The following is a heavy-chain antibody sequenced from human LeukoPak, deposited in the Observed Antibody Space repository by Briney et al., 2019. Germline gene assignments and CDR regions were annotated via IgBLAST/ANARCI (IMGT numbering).Heavy chain of an antibody. V-gene: IGHV3-23*01. CDR2: ISGSGGST. CDR1: GFSFRKYW. D-gene: IGHD3-22*01. J-gene: IGHJ4*02. Sequence: PGGSLRLSCAASGFSFRKYWMQWVRQAPGKGLVWVSAISGSGGSTYYADSVKGRFTISRDNSKNTLYLQMNSLRAEDTAVYYCAKRSGKVVVTLPDYWGQGTLVTVSS. CDR3: AKRSGKVVVTLPDY.